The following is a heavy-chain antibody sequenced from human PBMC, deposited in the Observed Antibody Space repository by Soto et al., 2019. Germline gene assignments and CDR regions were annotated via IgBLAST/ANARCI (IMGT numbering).Heavy chain of an antibody. CDR3: AHRRPYYHGSGSYSTVWFDP. D-gene: IGHD3-10*01. Sequence: SGPTLVNPTQTLTLTCIFSGFSLSTSGVGVGWIRQPPGKALEWLAIIFWNDDKRYSPSLQSRLTITKDTSKNQVVLTMTNMDTADTGTYFCAHRRPYYHGSGSYSTVWFDPWGQGALVTVPS. J-gene: IGHJ5*02. CDR1: GFSLSTSGVG. CDR2: IFWNDDK. V-gene: IGHV2-5*01.